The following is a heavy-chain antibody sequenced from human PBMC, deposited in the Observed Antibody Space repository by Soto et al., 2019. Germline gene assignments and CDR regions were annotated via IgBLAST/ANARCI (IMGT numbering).Heavy chain of an antibody. CDR2: ISGSGGST. J-gene: IGHJ6*02. V-gene: IGHV3-23*01. D-gene: IGHD2-15*01. CDR3: ATPECSGGSCNVSPPYYYYGMDV. CDR1: GFTFSSYA. Sequence: QAGGSLRLSCAASGFTFSSYAMSWVRQAPGKGLEWVSAISGSGGSTYYADSVKGRFTISRDNSKNTLYLQMNSLRAEDTAVYYCATPECSGGSCNVSPPYYYYGMDVWGQGTTVTVSS.